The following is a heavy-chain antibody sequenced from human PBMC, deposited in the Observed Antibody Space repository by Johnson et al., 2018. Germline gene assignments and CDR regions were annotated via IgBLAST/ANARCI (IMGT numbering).Heavy chain of an antibody. V-gene: IGHV3-30-3*01. J-gene: IGHJ3*02. CDR1: GFTCSSYA. CDR2: ISYDGSNK. Sequence: QEQLVQAGGGVVQPRRTMRLSCAASGFTCSSYAMHWVRLAPGKGLAWVAVISYDGSNKYDADSVKGRFTISRDNSKNTLYMQMNRLRAEDTAVYYCAGGRSRSYSDAFDIWGQGTMVTVSS. D-gene: IGHD1-26*01. CDR3: AGGRSRSYSDAFDI.